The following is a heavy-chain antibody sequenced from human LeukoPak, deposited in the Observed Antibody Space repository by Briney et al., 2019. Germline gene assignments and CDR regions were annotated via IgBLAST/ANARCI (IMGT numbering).Heavy chain of an antibody. CDR1: GGSISSDSYH. CDR2: MSHSGSA. D-gene: IGHD4-17*01. V-gene: IGHV4-39*01. CDR3: SRSLYGDYDAFDI. J-gene: IGHJ3*02. Sequence: SETLSLTCTVSGGSISSDSYHWSWIRQPPGKGLEWIGSMSHSGSAYYSLSLKSRVTISVDTSSNQSSLILSSVTAADSAVYYCSRSLYGDYDAFDIWGQGTLVTVSS.